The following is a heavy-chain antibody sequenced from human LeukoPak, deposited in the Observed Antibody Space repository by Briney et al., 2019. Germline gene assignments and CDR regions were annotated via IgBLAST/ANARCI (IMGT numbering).Heavy chain of an antibody. CDR2: LDPEDGEM. J-gene: IGHJ4*02. V-gene: IGHV1-24*01. D-gene: IGHD1-26*01. Sequence: GASVKVSCKVSVYALTELSLHWVRQAPGKGLEWMGGLDPEDGEMIYSQKFQGRVTMTEDTSTDIAYMAMSSLTSEDTAVYYCATGRTKWDLLNYWGQGTLVTVSS. CDR3: ATGRTKWDLLNY. CDR1: VYALTELS.